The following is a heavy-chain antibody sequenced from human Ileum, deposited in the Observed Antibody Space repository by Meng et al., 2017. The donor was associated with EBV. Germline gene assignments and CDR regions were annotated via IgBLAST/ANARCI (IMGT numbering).Heavy chain of an antibody. CDR1: GYSISSTNW. J-gene: IGHJ4*02. Sequence: QVQRQESGPGLLKPSDTLSLTCAVSGYSISSTNWWGWIRQPPGKGLEWIGYIYYSGSTSYNPSLKSRVTMSVDTSKNQFSLNLNSVTAVDTAVYYCARNVPGTSAYYDWGQGTLVTVSS. D-gene: IGHD3-22*01. CDR3: ARNVPGTSAYYD. CDR2: IYYSGST. V-gene: IGHV4-28*01.